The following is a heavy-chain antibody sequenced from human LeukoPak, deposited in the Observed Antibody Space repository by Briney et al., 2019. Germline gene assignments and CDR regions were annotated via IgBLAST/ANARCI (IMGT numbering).Heavy chain of an antibody. CDR1: GFTFDDYG. V-gene: IGHV3-20*01. CDR3: AREIYGGKSVRYYMDV. CDR2: INWNGGST. Sequence: GGSLSLSCAAPGFTFDDYGMSWVGPAPGKGLEWVGGINWNGGSTGYAGSVKGRLTISSDNAKNSLYLPMNSLRAKHTALYHCAREIYGGKSVRYYMDVWGKGTTVTISS. J-gene: IGHJ6*03. D-gene: IGHD4-23*01.